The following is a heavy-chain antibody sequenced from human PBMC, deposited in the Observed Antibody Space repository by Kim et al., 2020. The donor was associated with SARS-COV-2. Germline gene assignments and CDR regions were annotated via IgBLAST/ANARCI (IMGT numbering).Heavy chain of an antibody. Sequence: GGSLRLSCAASGFTFSSYAMSWVRQAPGKGLEWVSAISGSGGNTYYADSVKGRFTISRDNSKNTLYLQMNSLRAEDTAVYYCAKDYYYDSSGYSSWGQGTMVTVSS. J-gene: IGHJ3*01. V-gene: IGHV3-23*01. CDR3: AKDYYYDSSGYSS. CDR1: GFTFSSYA. CDR2: ISGSGGNT. D-gene: IGHD3-22*01.